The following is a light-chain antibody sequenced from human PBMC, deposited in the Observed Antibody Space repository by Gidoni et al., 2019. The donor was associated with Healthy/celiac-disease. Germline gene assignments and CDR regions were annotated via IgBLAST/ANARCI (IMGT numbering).Light chain of an antibody. CDR2: DAS. V-gene: IGKV1-5*01. Sequence: DIQMTQSPSTLSASVGDRVTITCRASQSISSWLAWYQQKPGKDPKLLIYDASSLESGVPSRFSGSGSGTEFTITISSMQPDDLATYYCQQYNSYLYTFGQGTKLEIK. CDR1: QSISSW. J-gene: IGKJ2*01. CDR3: QQYNSYLYT.